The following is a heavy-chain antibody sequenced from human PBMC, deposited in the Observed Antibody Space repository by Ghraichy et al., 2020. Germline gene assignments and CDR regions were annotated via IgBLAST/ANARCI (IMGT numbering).Heavy chain of an antibody. CDR1: GYTFTSYG. D-gene: IGHD3-10*01. Sequence: ASVKVSCKASGYTFTSYGISWVRQAPGQGLEWMGWISAYNGNTNYAQKLQGRVPMTTDTSTSTAYMELRSLRSDDTAVYYCARAGELLWFGELSGAFDIWGQGTMVTVSS. CDR2: ISAYNGNT. J-gene: IGHJ3*02. CDR3: ARAGELLWFGELSGAFDI. V-gene: IGHV1-18*01.